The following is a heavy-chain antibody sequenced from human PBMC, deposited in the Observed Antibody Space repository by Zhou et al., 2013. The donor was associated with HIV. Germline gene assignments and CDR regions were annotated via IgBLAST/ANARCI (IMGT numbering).Heavy chain of an antibody. CDR1: GGTFTTYD. CDR2: ILPDFGAP. J-gene: IGHJ4*02. Sequence: QVQLVQSGAEVKKPGSSVKVSCKASGGTFTTYDISWVRQAPGQGLEWIGGILPDFGAPSYAQKFQDRVTITSDESTSTVHMELTSLTSDDTATYYCAREVVIAVTAPGDFWGQGTLVTVS. V-gene: IGHV1-69*05. D-gene: IGHD2-21*01. CDR3: AREVVIAVTAPGDF.